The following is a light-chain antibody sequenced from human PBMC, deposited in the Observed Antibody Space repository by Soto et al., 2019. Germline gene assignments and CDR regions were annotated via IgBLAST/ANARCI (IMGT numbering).Light chain of an antibody. CDR2: GAS. CDR1: QSVYNN. CDR3: LHYNERPLT. V-gene: IGKV3-15*01. J-gene: IGKJ4*01. Sequence: EIVMTQSPATLSVSPGERATLSCRASQSVYNNLAWYQQKPGQAPRLLIYGASTRATGIPARFSGSGSGTEFTLTISSLQSEDFAVYYCLHYNERPLTFGGGTKVDIK.